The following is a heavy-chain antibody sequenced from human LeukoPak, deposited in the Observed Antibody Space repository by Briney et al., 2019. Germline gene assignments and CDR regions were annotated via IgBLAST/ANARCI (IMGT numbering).Heavy chain of an antibody. CDR2: VDPDGTTT. Sequence: PGRSLRLSCAASGFTLSNYWMHWVRQAPGEGLVWVSRVDPDGTTTNYADSVTGRFTTSRDNAKNTLYLQMNSLRAEDTALYYCTRVQAGRSGLMDVWGRGTTVTASS. D-gene: IGHD2-8*02. CDR3: TRVQAGRSGLMDV. CDR1: GFTLSNYW. J-gene: IGHJ6*02. V-gene: IGHV3-74*01.